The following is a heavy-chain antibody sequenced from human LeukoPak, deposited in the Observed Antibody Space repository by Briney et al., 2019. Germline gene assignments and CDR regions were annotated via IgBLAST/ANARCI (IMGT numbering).Heavy chain of an antibody. CDR1: GYTFTSYD. CDR2: MNPNSGNT. Sequence: ASVKVSCKASGYTFTSYDINWVRQATGQGLEWMGWMNPNSGNTGYAQKFQGRVTMTRNTSISTAYMELSSLRSEDTAVYYCARVAYDYVWGSYRQAYFDYWGRGTLVTVSS. V-gene: IGHV1-8*01. CDR3: ARVAYDYVWGSYRQAYFDY. D-gene: IGHD3-16*02. J-gene: IGHJ4*02.